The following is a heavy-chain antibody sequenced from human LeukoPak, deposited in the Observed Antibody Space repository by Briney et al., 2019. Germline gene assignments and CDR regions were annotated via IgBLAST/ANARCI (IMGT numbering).Heavy chain of an antibody. CDR3: ARLGYCSGGSCYENQHYYYGMDV. D-gene: IGHD2-15*01. Sequence: SGGSLRLSCAASGFTSSSYSMNWVRQAPGKGLEWVSSISSSSSYIYYADSVKGRFTISRDNAKNTLYLQMNSLRAEDTAVYYCARLGYCSGGSCYENQHYYYGMDVWGQGTTVTVSS. CDR1: GFTSSSYS. CDR2: ISSSSSYI. J-gene: IGHJ6*02. V-gene: IGHV3-21*01.